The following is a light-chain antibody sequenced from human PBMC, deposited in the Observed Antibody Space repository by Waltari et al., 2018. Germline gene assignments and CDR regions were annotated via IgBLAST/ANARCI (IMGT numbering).Light chain of an antibody. Sequence: DIQMTQSPSSLSASVGDRVTITCQASQDITNYLNWYQQKPGKAPKLLIYDASNLETGVPLRFSGSGSATEFTFTISGLQPEDFGTYYCQQYDNFPLTFGGGTKVEIK. CDR3: QQYDNFPLT. J-gene: IGKJ4*01. CDR2: DAS. V-gene: IGKV1-33*01. CDR1: QDITNY.